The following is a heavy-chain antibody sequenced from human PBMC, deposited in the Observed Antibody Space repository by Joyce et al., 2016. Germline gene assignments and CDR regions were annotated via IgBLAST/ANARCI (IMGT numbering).Heavy chain of an antibody. CDR1: GFTFSTVW. Sequence: EVQLVESGGGLLKPGASLRLSCAASGFTFSTVWMAWVRQAPGKGLEWVGRIKSQTDGGTTDYVAPVKGRFTVSRDDSKNTLYLQMNSLNTEDTAVYYCTTTAYSDSSFNRWGQGTLVTVSS. CDR3: TTTAYSDSSFNR. J-gene: IGHJ5*02. D-gene: IGHD3-22*01. V-gene: IGHV3-15*01. CDR2: IKSQTDGGTT.